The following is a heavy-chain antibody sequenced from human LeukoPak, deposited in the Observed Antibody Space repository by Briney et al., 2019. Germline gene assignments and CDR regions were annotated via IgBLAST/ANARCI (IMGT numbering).Heavy chain of an antibody. CDR1: GFTFSSYA. CDR2: ISGSGGST. D-gene: IGHD3-3*01. V-gene: IGHV3-23*01. Sequence: GGSLRLSCAASGFTFSSYAMSWVRQAPGKGLEWVSAISGSGGSTYYADSVKGRFTISRDNSKNTLYLQMNSLGAEDTAVYYCAKTSEYDFHHGLFDYWGQGTLVTVSS. J-gene: IGHJ4*02. CDR3: AKTSEYDFHHGLFDY.